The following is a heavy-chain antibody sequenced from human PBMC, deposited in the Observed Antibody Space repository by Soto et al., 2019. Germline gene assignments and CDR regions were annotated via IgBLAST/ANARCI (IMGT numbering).Heavy chain of an antibody. Sequence: SVKVSCKASGGTFSSYAISWGRQAPGQGLEWMGGIIPIFGTANYAQKFQGRVTITADESTSTAYMELSSLRSEDTAMYYCARDRAPRYCSGGSCYTSDGMDVWGQGTTVTVSS. J-gene: IGHJ6*02. D-gene: IGHD2-15*01. CDR1: GGTFSSYA. V-gene: IGHV1-69*13. CDR2: IIPIFGTA. CDR3: ARDRAPRYCSGGSCYTSDGMDV.